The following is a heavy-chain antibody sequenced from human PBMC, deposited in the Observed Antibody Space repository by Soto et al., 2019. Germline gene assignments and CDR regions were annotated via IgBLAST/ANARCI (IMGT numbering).Heavy chain of an antibody. CDR2: IKSKTDGGTT. CDR1: GFTFTDAW. J-gene: IGHJ4*02. CDR3: TTSSSLYSYGQHDY. D-gene: IGHD5-18*01. V-gene: IGHV3-15*01. Sequence: EVQLVESGGGLVKPGGSLRLSCAASGFTFTDAWMSWVRQAPGKGLEWVGRIKSKTDGGTTDYAAPVKGRLSLSREDSKNTLYLQMTDLKSEDTAVYYCTTSSSLYSYGQHDYWGQGTLVTVSS.